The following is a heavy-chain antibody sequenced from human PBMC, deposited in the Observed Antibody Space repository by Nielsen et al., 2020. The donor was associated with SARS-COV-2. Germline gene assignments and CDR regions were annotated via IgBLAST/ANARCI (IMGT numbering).Heavy chain of an antibody. J-gene: IGHJ6*02. Sequence: WLRQPPGKGLEWIGEINHSGSTNYNPSLKSRVTISVDTSKNQFSLKLSSVTAADTAVYYCARETAMVRGVTTRTYYYYGMDVWGQGTTVTVSS. D-gene: IGHD3-10*01. V-gene: IGHV4-34*01. CDR3: ARETAMVRGVTTRTYYYYGMDV. CDR2: INHSGST.